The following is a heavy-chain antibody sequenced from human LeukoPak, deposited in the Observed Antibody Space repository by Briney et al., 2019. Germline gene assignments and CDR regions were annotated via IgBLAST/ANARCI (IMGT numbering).Heavy chain of an antibody. CDR3: AGSEYDDEIVVAAPHFDY. CDR1: GGSISSYY. CDR2: IYTSGST. D-gene: IGHD6-19*01. Sequence: PSETLSLTCTVSGGSISSYYWSWIRQPAGKGLEWIGRIYTSGSTNYNPSLKSRVTISVDKSKNQFSLKLSSVTAADTAVYYCAGSEYDDEIVVAAPHFDYWGQGTLVTVSS. V-gene: IGHV4-4*07. J-gene: IGHJ4*02.